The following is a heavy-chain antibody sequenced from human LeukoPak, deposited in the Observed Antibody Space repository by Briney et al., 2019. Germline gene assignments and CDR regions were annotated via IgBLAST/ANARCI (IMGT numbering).Heavy chain of an antibody. D-gene: IGHD3-3*01. V-gene: IGHV1-18*01. Sequence: ASVKVSCKASGYTFTSYGISWVRQAPGQGLEWMGWISAYNGNTNYAQKLQGRVSMTTDTSTSTAYMELRSLGSDDTAVYYCARAEGPQYYDFWSGYRCWGQGTLVTVSS. J-gene: IGHJ4*02. CDR1: GYTFTSYG. CDR2: ISAYNGNT. CDR3: ARAEGPQYYDFWSGYRC.